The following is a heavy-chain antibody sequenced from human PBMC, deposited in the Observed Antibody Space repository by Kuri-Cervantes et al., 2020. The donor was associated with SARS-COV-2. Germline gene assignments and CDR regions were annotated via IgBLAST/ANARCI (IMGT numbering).Heavy chain of an antibody. J-gene: IGHJ4*02. CDR2: TYTSGST. CDR3: AGGTGSYYDFWSGSNFDY. Sequence: SCTVSGGSISSGSYYWSWIRQPAGKGLEWIGRTYTSGSTNYNPSLKSRVTISVDTSKNQFSLKLSSVTAADTAVYYCAGGTGSYYDFWSGSNFDYWGQGTLVTVSS. D-gene: IGHD3-3*01. V-gene: IGHV4-61*02. CDR1: GGSISSGSYY.